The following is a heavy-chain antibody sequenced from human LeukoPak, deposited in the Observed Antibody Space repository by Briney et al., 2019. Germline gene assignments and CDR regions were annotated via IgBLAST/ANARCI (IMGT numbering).Heavy chain of an antibody. CDR3: ARFIAAPYYFGY. J-gene: IGHJ4*02. D-gene: IGHD6-13*01. CDR2: ISSSRSYI. Sequence: GSLRLSCAASGFTFSSYSMNWVRQAPGKGLEWVSFISSSRSYIYYADSVKGRFTISRDNAKNSLYLQMNSLRAEDTAVYYCARFIAAPYYFGYWGRGTLVTVSS. CDR1: GFTFSSYS. V-gene: IGHV3-21*01.